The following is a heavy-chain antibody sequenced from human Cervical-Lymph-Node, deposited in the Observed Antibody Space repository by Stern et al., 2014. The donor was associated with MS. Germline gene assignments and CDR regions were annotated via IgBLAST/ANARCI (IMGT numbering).Heavy chain of an antibody. V-gene: IGHV2-5*02. D-gene: IGHD3-22*01. CDR1: GFSLNTSGVG. J-gene: IGHJ4*02. CDR2: IYWDDGE. Sequence: QVTLRESGPTLVKPTQTLTLTCNLSGFSLNTSGVGVGWIRQPPGRALEWLALIYWDDGERYNSSLKNRLTVTKDTSKNQVVLTLTNMDPVDTATYYCTHSYDSRLGDSWSQGALVTVSS. CDR3: THSYDSRLGDS.